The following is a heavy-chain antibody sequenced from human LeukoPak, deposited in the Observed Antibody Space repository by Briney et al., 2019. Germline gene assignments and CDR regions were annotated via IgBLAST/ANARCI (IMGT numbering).Heavy chain of an antibody. V-gene: IGHV3-53*01. J-gene: IGHJ6*03. CDR2: IYNLGTT. CDR3: ASDLGRLLWFGVPREV. CDR1: GLNVSNSY. Sequence: GDPLILPCPASGLNVSNSYRSWVRQAPGKGLEWVADIYNLGTTYYSYSVKSRVTISREKSKTTLHLKMNSVSGEVVDVYYCASDLGRLLWFGVPREVRRKGKTVMVS. D-gene: IGHD3-10*01.